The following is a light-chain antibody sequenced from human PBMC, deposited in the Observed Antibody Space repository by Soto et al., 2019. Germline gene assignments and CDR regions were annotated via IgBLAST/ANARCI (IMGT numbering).Light chain of an antibody. CDR1: ISNIGSNT. J-gene: IGLJ1*01. CDR2: TNN. Sequence: QSVRTQPASSSGAPGQRVTISCSGSISNIGSNTVNWYQQLPGTAPKLLIYTNNQRPSGVRDRFSGSRSGTSASLAISGLQSEDEADYYCAAWDDSLNGFVFGTGTKVTVL. V-gene: IGLV1-44*01. CDR3: AAWDDSLNGFV.